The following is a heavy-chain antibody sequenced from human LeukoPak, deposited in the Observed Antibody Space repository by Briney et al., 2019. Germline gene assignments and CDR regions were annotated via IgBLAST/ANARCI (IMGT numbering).Heavy chain of an antibody. CDR3: ARXAGAYSHPYDY. J-gene: IGHJ4*02. D-gene: IGHD4/OR15-4a*01. Sequence: XGFTVXSNSMSWVRQAPGKGLEWVSFIYSDNTHYSDSVKGRFTISRDNSKNTLYLQMNSLRAEDTAVYYCARXAGAYSHPYDYWGQGTLVTVSS. CDR2: IYSDNT. CDR1: GFTVXSNS. V-gene: IGHV3-53*01.